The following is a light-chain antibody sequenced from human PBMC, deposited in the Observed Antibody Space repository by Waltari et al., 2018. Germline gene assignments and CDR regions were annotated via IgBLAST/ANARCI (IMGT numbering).Light chain of an antibody. Sequence: DIHMTQSPSSLSASVGDSVTITCRATQSISNYLNWYQQKAGKAPTLLIYGASSLHSGVPSRFSGSGAGTDVSLTISSLQPEDFETYVCQKSSSPPPEVTFGGGTKVEIK. J-gene: IGKJ4*01. CDR2: GAS. CDR1: QSISNY. V-gene: IGKV1-39*01. CDR3: QKSSSPPPEVT.